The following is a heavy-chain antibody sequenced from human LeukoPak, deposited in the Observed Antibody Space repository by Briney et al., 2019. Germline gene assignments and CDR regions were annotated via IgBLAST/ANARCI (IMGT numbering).Heavy chain of an antibody. Sequence: SETLSLTCTVSGGSISSSNYYWGWIRQPPGKGLEWIGSIYYGGSTYYNPSLKSRVTISVDTSKNQFSLKLSSVTAADTAVYYCARHEAKYYDSSGYYPDAFDIWGQGTMVTVSS. CDR2: IYYGGST. D-gene: IGHD3-22*01. J-gene: IGHJ3*02. CDR3: ARHEAKYYDSSGYYPDAFDI. CDR1: GGSISSSNYY. V-gene: IGHV4-39*01.